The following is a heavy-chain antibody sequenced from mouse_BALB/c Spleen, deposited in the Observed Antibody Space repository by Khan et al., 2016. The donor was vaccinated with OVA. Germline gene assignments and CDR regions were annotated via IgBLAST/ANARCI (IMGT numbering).Heavy chain of an antibody. CDR1: GYSITRDYA. CDR3: ASELGRYCAMDY. D-gene: IGHD4-1*01. V-gene: IGHV3-2*02. J-gene: IGHJ4*01. Sequence: EVELVESGPGLVKPSQSLSLTCTVTGYSITRDYAWNWIRQFPGNKLEWMGYISNSGSTSYNPSLKSRISITRDTSKNQFFLQLNSVTTEDTATYYCASELGRYCAMDYWGQGTSVTVSS. CDR2: ISNSGST.